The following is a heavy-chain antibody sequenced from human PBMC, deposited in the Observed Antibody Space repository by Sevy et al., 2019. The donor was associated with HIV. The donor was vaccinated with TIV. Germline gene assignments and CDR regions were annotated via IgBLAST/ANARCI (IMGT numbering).Heavy chain of an antibody. V-gene: IGHV3-72*01. D-gene: IGHD3-16*01. CDR1: GFTFSDHY. Sequence: EGSLRLSCAASGFTFSDHYMDWVRQAPGKGLEWVGRIRNKANSYTTEYAASVKGRFTISRDDSKNSLYPQMNSLKTEDTAIYYCARDLRSGGAHFDYWGQGTLVTVSS. J-gene: IGHJ4*02. CDR2: IRNKANSYTT. CDR3: ARDLRSGGAHFDY.